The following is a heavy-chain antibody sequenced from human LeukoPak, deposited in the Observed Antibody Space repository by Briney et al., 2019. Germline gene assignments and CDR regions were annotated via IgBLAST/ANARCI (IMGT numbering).Heavy chain of an antibody. CDR1: GYTFTTYA. CDR3: ARRAYSSSYHWFDP. D-gene: IGHD6-13*01. CDR2: INTNTGNP. J-gene: IGHJ5*02. Sequence: ASVKVSCKASGYTFTTYAMNWVRQAPGQGLEWMGWINTNTGNPTYAQGFTGRFVLSLDTSVSTAYLQISSLKAEDTAVYYCARRAYSSSYHWFDPWGQGTLVAVSS. V-gene: IGHV7-4-1*02.